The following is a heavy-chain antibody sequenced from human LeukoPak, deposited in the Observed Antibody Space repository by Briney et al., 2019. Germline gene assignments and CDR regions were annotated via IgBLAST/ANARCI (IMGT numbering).Heavy chain of an antibody. D-gene: IGHD3-16*02. V-gene: IGHV4-34*01. CDR3: ARERTFGGVIVRRYYFDY. CDR1: GGSFSGYY. CDR2: INHSGST. Sequence: PSETLSLTCAVYGGSFSGYYWSWIRQPPGKGLEWIGEINHSGSTNYNPSLKSRVTISVDTSKNQFSLKLSSVTAADTAVYYCARERTFGGVIVRRYYFDYWGRGTLVTVSS. J-gene: IGHJ4*02.